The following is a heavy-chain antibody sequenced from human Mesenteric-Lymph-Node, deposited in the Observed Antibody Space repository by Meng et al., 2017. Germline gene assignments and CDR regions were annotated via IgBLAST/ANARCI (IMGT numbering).Heavy chain of an antibody. D-gene: IGHD2-15*01. CDR1: GFTVSSNY. V-gene: IGHV3-15*01. CDR3: AKDRRCSGGSCYFIIKDYYYYYGMDV. Sequence: GESLKISCAASGFTVSSNYMSWVRQAPGKGLEWVGRIKSKTDGGTTDYAAPVKGRFTISRDDSKNTLYLQMNSLKTEDTAVYYCAKDRRCSGGSCYFIIKDYYYYYGMDVWGQGTTVTVSS. CDR2: IKSKTDGGTT. J-gene: IGHJ6*02.